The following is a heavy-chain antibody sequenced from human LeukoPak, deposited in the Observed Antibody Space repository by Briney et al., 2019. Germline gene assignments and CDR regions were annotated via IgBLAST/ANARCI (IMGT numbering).Heavy chain of an antibody. CDR1: GGSISSGGYY. Sequence: PSETLSLTCTVSGGSISSGGYYWGWIRQPPGKGLEWIGSMSYSGVTSYNPSLKSRVTISVDTSKNQFSLKLSSVTAADTAVYYCARRHSSGWSFDLWGRGTLVTVSS. CDR2: MSYSGVT. CDR3: ARRHSSGWSFDL. V-gene: IGHV4-39*07. D-gene: IGHD6-19*01. J-gene: IGHJ2*01.